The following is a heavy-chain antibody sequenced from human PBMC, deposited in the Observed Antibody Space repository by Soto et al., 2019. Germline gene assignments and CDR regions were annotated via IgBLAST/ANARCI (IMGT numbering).Heavy chain of an antibody. CDR1: GGTFSSYA. Sequence: SVKVSCKASGGTFSSYAISWVRQAPGQGLEWMGGIIPIFGTANYAQKFQGRVTITADKSTSTAYMELSSLRSEDTAVYYCARVSIAAYALDYWGQGTTVTVSS. J-gene: IGHJ4*03. V-gene: IGHV1-69*06. CDR2: IIPIFGTA. CDR3: ARVSIAAYALDY. D-gene: IGHD6-6*01.